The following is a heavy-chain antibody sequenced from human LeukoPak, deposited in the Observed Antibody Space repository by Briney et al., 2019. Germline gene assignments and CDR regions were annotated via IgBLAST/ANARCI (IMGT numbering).Heavy chain of an antibody. D-gene: IGHD3-22*01. J-gene: IGHJ4*02. CDR3: ARGKITMIVDGSFDY. CDR1: GYTFTSYG. CDR2: ISAYNGNT. V-gene: IGHV1-18*01. Sequence: ASVKVSCKASGYTFTSYGISWVRQAPGQGLEWMGWISAYNGNTNYAQKLQGRVTVTTDTSTSTAYMELRSLRSDDTAVYYCARGKITMIVDGSFDYWGQGTLVTVSS.